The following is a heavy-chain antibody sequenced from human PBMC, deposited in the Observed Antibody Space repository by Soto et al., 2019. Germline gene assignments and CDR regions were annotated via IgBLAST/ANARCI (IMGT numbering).Heavy chain of an antibody. Sequence: EVQLVESGGGLVQPGGSLRLSCAASRFTFSTYWMHWVRQAPGKVLVWVSRINSDGTGTSYADSVKGRITISRDNAKNTLYLQMNSLRSEDTAVYYFAGDSSGYSYDAFDIWGQGTMVTVSS. J-gene: IGHJ3*02. V-gene: IGHV3-74*01. CDR3: AGDSSGYSYDAFDI. CDR2: INSDGTGT. CDR1: RFTFSTYW. D-gene: IGHD3-22*01.